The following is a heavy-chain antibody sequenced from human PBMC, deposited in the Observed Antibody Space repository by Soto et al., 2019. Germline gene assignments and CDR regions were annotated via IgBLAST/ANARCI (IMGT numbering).Heavy chain of an antibody. V-gene: IGHV1-24*01. J-gene: IGHJ4*02. Sequence: ASVKVSCKVSGYTLTELSMHWVRQAPGKGLEWMGGFDPEDGETIYAQKFQGRVTMTEDTSTDTAYMELSSLRSEDTAVYYCATRPYYDSSGYGPWDYWGQGTLVTVSS. CDR2: FDPEDGET. CDR3: ATRPYYDSSGYGPWDY. CDR1: GYTLTELS. D-gene: IGHD3-22*01.